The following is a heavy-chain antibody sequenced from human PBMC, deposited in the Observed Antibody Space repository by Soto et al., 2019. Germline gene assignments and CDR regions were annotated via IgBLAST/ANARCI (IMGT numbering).Heavy chain of an antibody. CDR3: ARGEAAAGFFDY. D-gene: IGHD6-13*01. V-gene: IGHV3-20*04. J-gene: IGHJ4*02. CDR1: GFTFEDHG. CDR2: ISWSGTIT. Sequence: EVQLVESGGGVVRPGGSLRLSCAASGFTFEDHGMSLVRQAPGKGLEWVCGISWSGTITGYADSVKGRFTISRDSAKNSLYLQMNTLRPEDAALYYCARGEAAAGFFDYWGQGILVTVSS.